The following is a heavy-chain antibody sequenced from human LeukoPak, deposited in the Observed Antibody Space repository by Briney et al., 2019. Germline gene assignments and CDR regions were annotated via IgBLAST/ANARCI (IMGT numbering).Heavy chain of an antibody. CDR3: ARGRFLDAFDI. Sequence: SGTLSLTCTVSGGSVTSYYWSWIRQPPGKGLEWIGYIYYSGSTKYKPSLKSRVTISVDTSKNQFSLKLSSVTAADTAVYYCARGRFLDAFDIWGQGTMVTVSS. D-gene: IGHD3-3*01. CDR2: IYYSGST. CDR1: GGSVTSYY. J-gene: IGHJ3*02. V-gene: IGHV4-59*02.